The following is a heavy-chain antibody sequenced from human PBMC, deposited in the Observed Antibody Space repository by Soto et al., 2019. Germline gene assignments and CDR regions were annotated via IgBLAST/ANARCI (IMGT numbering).Heavy chain of an antibody. CDR1: GFTFSSYG. CDR2: IKQDGSEK. J-gene: IGHJ4*02. V-gene: IGHV3-7*01. Sequence: PGGSLRLSCAASGFTFSSYGMSWVRQAPGKGLEWVANIKQDGSEKYYVDSVKGRFTISRDNAKNSLYLQMNSLRAEDTAVYYCARRYFDYWGQGTLVTVSS. CDR3: ARRYFDY.